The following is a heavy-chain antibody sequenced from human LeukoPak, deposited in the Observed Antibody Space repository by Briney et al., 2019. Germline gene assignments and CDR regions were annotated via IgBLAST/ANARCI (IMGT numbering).Heavy chain of an antibody. CDR1: GFTFSDHY. CDR3: ARVSSDGSGYYFDY. V-gene: IGHV3-72*01. D-gene: IGHD3-22*01. J-gene: IGHJ4*02. CDR2: TRNKAKSYTT. Sequence: QPGGSLRLSCAASGFTFSDHYMDWVRQAPGKGLEWVGRTRNKAKSYTTEYAASVKGRFTISREDSTTSLYLQMNSLKTEDTAVYYCARVSSDGSGYYFDYWGQGTLVTVSS.